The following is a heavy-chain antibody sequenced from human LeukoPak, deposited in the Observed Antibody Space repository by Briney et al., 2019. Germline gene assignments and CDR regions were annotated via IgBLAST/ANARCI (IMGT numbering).Heavy chain of an antibody. CDR1: GYTFSGYA. D-gene: IGHD1-26*01. CDR3: ARDNPVGATGPFDY. Sequence: GGSLRLSCAASGYTFSGYAMHWVRQAPGKGLEWVAVISYDGSNKYYADSVKGRFTISRDNSKNTLYLQMNSLRAEDTAVYYCARDNPVGATGPFDYWGQGTQVTVSS. CDR2: ISYDGSNK. J-gene: IGHJ4*02. V-gene: IGHV3-30-3*01.